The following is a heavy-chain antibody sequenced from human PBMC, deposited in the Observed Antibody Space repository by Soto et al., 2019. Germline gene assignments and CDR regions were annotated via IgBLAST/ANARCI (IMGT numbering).Heavy chain of an antibody. CDR3: AKDRGIAAAELMYYFDY. J-gene: IGHJ4*02. CDR1: GFTFSSYG. V-gene: IGHV3-30*18. D-gene: IGHD6-13*01. Sequence: QVQLVESGGGVVQPGRSLRLSCAASGFTFSSYGMHWVRQAPGKGLEWVAVIAYDGSNKHHADPVKARFTISRDNSXNXLYLQMNSLRAEDTAVYYCAKDRGIAAAELMYYFDYWCQGTLVTVSS. CDR2: IAYDGSNK.